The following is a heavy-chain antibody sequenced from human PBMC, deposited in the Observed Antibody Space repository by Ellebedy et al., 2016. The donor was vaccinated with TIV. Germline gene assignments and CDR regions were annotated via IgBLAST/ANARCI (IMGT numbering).Heavy chain of an antibody. CDR1: GFTFRSYG. Sequence: GESLKISCAASGFTFRSYGMHWVRQAPGKGLEWVAGLLYDGNDEYYADSVKGRFTISRDSSKTTLYLQMNSLRTEDTAVYYCAKDLGRWLQYFDSWGQGTLVAVSS. V-gene: IGHV3-30*18. J-gene: IGHJ4*02. CDR3: AKDLGRWLQYFDS. D-gene: IGHD5-24*01. CDR2: LLYDGNDE.